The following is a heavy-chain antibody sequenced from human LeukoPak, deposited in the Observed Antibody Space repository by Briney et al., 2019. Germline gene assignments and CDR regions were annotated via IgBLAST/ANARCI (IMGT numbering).Heavy chain of an antibody. CDR1: GFSFNSHW. CDR2: INQDESVQ. CDR3: TRGAGWLLDY. D-gene: IGHD5-12*01. Sequence: GRSLRLSCAASGFSFNSHWMSWVRQAPGKGLEWVAIINQDESVQHYVDSMRGRFTISRDNAKNSLYLQMNSLRDEDTAIYYCTRGAGWLLDYWGQGTLVTVSS. V-gene: IGHV3-7*01. J-gene: IGHJ4*02.